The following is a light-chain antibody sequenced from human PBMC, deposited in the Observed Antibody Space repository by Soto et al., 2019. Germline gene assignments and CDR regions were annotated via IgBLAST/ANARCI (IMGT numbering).Light chain of an antibody. CDR1: QGISNY. Sequence: EFVLTQSPATLSLYPGERATLACRASQGISNYLAWYQQKPGQAPRLLIYDASNRATVIPARFSGSGSGTDFTLTISSLEPEDSAVYYCQQRINWPPTFGPGTKVDIK. CDR3: QQRINWPPT. J-gene: IGKJ3*01. V-gene: IGKV3-11*01. CDR2: DAS.